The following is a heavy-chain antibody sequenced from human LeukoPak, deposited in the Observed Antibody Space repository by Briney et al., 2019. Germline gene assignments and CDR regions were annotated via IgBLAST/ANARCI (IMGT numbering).Heavy chain of an antibody. V-gene: IGHV3-49*04. CDR3: TRWSIADRFLGDY. Sequence: TGGSLRLSCTASGFTFGDYAMSWVRQAPGKGLEWVGFIRSKAYGGTTEYAASVKGRFTISRDDSKSIAYLQMNSLKTEDTAVYYCTRWSIADRFLGDYWRQGTLVTVSS. CDR1: GFTFGDYA. J-gene: IGHJ4*02. D-gene: IGHD6-6*01. CDR2: IRSKAYGGTT.